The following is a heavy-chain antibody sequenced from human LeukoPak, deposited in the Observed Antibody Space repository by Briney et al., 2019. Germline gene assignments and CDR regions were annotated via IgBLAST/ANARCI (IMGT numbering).Heavy chain of an antibody. Sequence: SETLSLTCTVSGGSISSRGYYWGWIRQPPGKGLEWIGSIHYSGSTSYNPSLNSRVTISIDTSKNQFSLKLSFVTAADTAVYYCASGSDCFDSSGLGYWGQGSLVTVS. CDR3: ASGSDCFDSSGLGY. J-gene: IGHJ4*02. CDR2: IHYSGST. CDR1: GGSISSRGYY. D-gene: IGHD3-22*01. V-gene: IGHV4-39*07.